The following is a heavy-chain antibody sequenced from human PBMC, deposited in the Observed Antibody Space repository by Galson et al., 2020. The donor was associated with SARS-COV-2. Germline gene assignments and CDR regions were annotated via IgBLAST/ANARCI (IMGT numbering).Heavy chain of an antibody. V-gene: IGHV4-39*01. CDR1: AGSITSASIS. J-gene: IGHJ2*01. D-gene: IGHD2-21*02. Sequence: TSATLSLTCTVSAGSITSASISCDWTRQPPGKGLEWIGPVYYTGTTSYTPSLKSRVTISVDTSQNQFSLKLTSVTTADTAIYYCARRLRRTAGNWYFVLLVRGSLVTGSS. CDR3: ARRLRRTAGNWYFVL. CDR2: VYYTGTT.